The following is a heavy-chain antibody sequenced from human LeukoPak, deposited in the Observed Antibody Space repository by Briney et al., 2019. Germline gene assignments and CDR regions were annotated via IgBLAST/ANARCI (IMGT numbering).Heavy chain of an antibody. CDR3: ARGGVRPGSEYFQH. Sequence: SETLSLTCTVSGGSISSYYWSWIRQPAGKGLEWIGRIYTSGSTNYKPSLKSRVTMSVDTSKNQFSLKLSSVTAADTAVYYCARGGVRPGSEYFQHWGQGTLVTVSS. D-gene: IGHD3-10*02. V-gene: IGHV4-4*07. CDR2: IYTSGST. CDR1: GGSISSYY. J-gene: IGHJ1*01.